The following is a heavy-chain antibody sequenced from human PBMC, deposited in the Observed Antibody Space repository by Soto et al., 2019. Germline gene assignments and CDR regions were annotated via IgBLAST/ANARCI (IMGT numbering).Heavy chain of an antibody. CDR3: ASRYRSGWYHDAFDI. CDR1: GYSFTSYW. V-gene: IGHV5-10-1*01. J-gene: IGHJ3*02. CDR2: IDPSDSYT. Sequence: GESLKISCKGSGYSFTSYWISWVRQMPGKGLEWMGRIDPSDSYTNYSPSFQGHVTISADKSISTAYLQWSSLKASDTAMYYCASRYRSGWYHDAFDIWGQGTMVTVSS. D-gene: IGHD6-19*01.